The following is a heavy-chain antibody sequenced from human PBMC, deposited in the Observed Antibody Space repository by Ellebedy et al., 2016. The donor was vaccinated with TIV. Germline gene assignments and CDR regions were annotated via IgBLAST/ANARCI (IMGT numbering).Heavy chain of an antibody. J-gene: IGHJ4*02. CDR3: AREGFTESSSSFYFDY. CDR1: GFTFSSYG. V-gene: IGHV3-30*03. Sequence: GGSLRLSXAASGFTFSSYGMHWVRQAPGKGLEWVAVISYDGSNKYYADSVKGRFTISRDNSKNTLYLQMNSLRAEDTAVYYCAREGFTESSSSFYFDYWGQGTLVTVSS. CDR2: ISYDGSNK. D-gene: IGHD6-6*01.